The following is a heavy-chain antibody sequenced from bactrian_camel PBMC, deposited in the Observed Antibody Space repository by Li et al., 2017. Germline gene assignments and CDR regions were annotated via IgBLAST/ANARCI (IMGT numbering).Heavy chain of an antibody. Sequence: HVQLVESGGGSVQAGESLRLSCAASGDLYKDNCMGWYRQAPGKKSEGVAAIDTDGSTTYADSVKGRFTITKDNAKNSLYLQMNALKPEDTAMYYCAAGDLLCKGVHELAHWGQGTQVTVS. CDR3: AAGDLLCKGVHELAH. D-gene: IGHD2*01. V-gene: IGHV3S53*01. J-gene: IGHJ4*01. CDR1: GDLYKDNC. CDR2: IDTDGST.